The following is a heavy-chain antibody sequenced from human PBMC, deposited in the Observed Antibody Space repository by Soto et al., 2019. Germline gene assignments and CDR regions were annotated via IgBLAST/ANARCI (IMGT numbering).Heavy chain of an antibody. J-gene: IGHJ3*02. CDR2: IKQDGSEK. CDR1: GFTFSSYW. CDR3: ARSAGYSSGWYELGAFDI. D-gene: IGHD6-19*01. Sequence: EVQLVESGGGLVQPGGSLRLSCAASGFTFSSYWMSWVRQAPGKGLEWVANIKQDGSEKYYVDSVKGRFTISRDNAKNSPYLQMNSLGAEDTAVYYCARSAGYSSGWYELGAFDIWGQGTMVTVSS. V-gene: IGHV3-7*01.